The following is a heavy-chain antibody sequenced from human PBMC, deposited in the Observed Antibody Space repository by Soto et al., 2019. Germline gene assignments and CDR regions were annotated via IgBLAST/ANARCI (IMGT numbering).Heavy chain of an antibody. CDR3: AKDSFINLRGYDSY. Sequence: GGSLRLSCAASGFTFSTYAMIWVRQAPGKGLEWVSAISGSGDSIYYADSVKGRFTISRDNSKNTLYLQMSSLRAEDTAIYYCAKDSFINLRGYDSYWGQGTLVTVSS. CDR1: GFTFSTYA. CDR2: ISGSGDSI. J-gene: IGHJ4*02. D-gene: IGHD5-12*01. V-gene: IGHV3-23*01.